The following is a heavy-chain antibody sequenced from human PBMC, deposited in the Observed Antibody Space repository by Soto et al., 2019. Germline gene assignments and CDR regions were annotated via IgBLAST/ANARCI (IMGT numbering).Heavy chain of an antibody. CDR3: VTDWPVN. CDR2: ISSSSSTV. J-gene: IGHJ4*02. V-gene: IGHV3-48*02. CDR1: GFTFSSYD. Sequence: HPGGSLRLSCVASGFTFSSYDMNWARQIPGKGLQWVSHISSSSSTVYYRDSVKGRFTISRDNAKNSLYLQMNDLKDEDTALYYCVTDWPVNWGQGTLVTVSS.